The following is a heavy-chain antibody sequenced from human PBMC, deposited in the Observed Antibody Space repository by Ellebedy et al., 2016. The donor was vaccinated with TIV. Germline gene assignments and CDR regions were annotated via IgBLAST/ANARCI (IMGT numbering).Heavy chain of an antibody. V-gene: IGHV1-18*01. Sequence: ASVKVSCXASGYTFTSYGISWVRQAPGQGLAWMGWISANSGNTNYAQKLQGRVTLTIDRSTSSAYMELRSLRSDDTAVYYCARDPGHSVEVSVALGLDYWGQGTLVAVSS. CDR3: ARDPGHSVEVSVALGLDY. D-gene: IGHD2-2*01. CDR1: GYTFTSYG. J-gene: IGHJ4*02. CDR2: ISANSGNT.